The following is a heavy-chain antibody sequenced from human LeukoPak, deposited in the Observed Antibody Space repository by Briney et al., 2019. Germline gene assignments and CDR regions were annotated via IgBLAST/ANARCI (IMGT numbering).Heavy chain of an antibody. Sequence: GGSLRPSCAASGFTVSSNYMSWVRQAPGKGLEWVSVIYSGGSTYYADSVKGRFTISRDNSKNTLYLQMNSLRAEDTAVYYCASRTAAGLYYFDYWGQGTLVTVSS. CDR1: GFTVSSNY. V-gene: IGHV3-53*01. CDR3: ASRTAAGLYYFDY. CDR2: IYSGGST. D-gene: IGHD6-13*01. J-gene: IGHJ4*02.